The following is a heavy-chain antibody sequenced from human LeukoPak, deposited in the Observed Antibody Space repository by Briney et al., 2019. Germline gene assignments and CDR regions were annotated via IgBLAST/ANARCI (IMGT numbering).Heavy chain of an antibody. V-gene: IGHV4-30-4*08. CDR1: GGSFSGYY. CDR3: ARDLLNEGNHLDY. Sequence: SETLSLTCAVYGGSFSGYYWSWIRQPPGKGLEWIGYIYYSGSTYYNPSLKSRVTISVDTSKNQFSLKLSSVTAADTAVYYCARDLLNEGNHLDYWGQGTLVTVSS. D-gene: IGHD4-23*01. CDR2: IYYSGST. J-gene: IGHJ4*02.